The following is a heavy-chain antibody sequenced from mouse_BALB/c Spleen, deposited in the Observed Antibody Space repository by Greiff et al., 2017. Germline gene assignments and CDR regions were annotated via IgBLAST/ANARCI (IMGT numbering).Heavy chain of an antibody. Sequence: VQLQQSGPGLVKPSQSLSLTCSVTGYSITSGYYWNWIRQFPGNKLEWMGYISYDGSNNYNPSLKNRISITRDTSKNQFFLKLNSVTTEDTATYYCASYRYDVAMDYWGQGTSVTVSS. V-gene: IGHV3-6*02. CDR2: ISYDGSN. CDR3: ASYRYDVAMDY. J-gene: IGHJ4*01. CDR1: GYSITSGYY. D-gene: IGHD2-14*01.